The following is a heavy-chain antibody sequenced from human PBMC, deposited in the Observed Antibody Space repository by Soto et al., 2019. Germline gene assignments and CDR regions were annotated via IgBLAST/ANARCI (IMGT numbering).Heavy chain of an antibody. CDR2: INPSGGSF. V-gene: IGHV1-46*01. CDR1: GYRFTSYY. CDR3: ARDGAQTPFRFLGRWPHMMAV. Sequence: QVQLVQSGAEVTEPGASVKIACKASGYRFTSYYIHWVRQSPGQGLEWMGRINPSGGSFSDAQKFKGRVTLTRDRSRTTVYMERGSLTSDDTAIYYCARDGAQTPFRFLGRWPHMMAVWGHGTTVPVS. J-gene: IGHJ6*02. D-gene: IGHD3-3*01.